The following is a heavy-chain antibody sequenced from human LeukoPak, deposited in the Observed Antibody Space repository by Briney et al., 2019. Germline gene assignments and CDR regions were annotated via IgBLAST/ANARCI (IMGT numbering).Heavy chain of an antibody. V-gene: IGHV3-23*01. D-gene: IGHD3-10*01. Sequence: GGSLRLSRAASGFTFSSYGMSWVRQAPGKGLEWVSAISGSGGSTYYADSVKGRFTISRDNSKNTLYLQMNSLRAEDTAVYYCAKHGSGSYFPFDYWGQGTLVTVSS. J-gene: IGHJ4*02. CDR2: ISGSGGST. CDR1: GFTFSSYG. CDR3: AKHGSGSYFPFDY.